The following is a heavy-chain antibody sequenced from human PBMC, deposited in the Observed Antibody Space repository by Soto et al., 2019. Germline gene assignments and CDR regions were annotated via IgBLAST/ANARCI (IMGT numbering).Heavy chain of an antibody. D-gene: IGHD1-1*01. CDR3: VSSLDRLPG. Sequence: PGGSLRLSCAASGFTDSSNYWMHWVRQAPGKGLVWVSRINIDGSITDYADSVKGRFTISRDNPKNTLYLQMNSLRVDDTAVYFCVSSLDRLPGRGQGTLVTSPQ. CDR1: GFTDSSNYW. J-gene: IGHJ4*02. CDR2: INIDGSIT. V-gene: IGHV3-74*01.